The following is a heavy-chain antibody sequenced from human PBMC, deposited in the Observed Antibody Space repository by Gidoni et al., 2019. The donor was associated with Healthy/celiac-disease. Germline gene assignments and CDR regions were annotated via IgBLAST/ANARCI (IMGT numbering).Heavy chain of an antibody. V-gene: IGHV3-30*03. CDR1: GFTFSSYC. D-gene: IGHD3-22*01. CDR3: ATSQYYYDSSGYYQSKNFDY. Sequence: QVQLVESGGGVVQPGRSLRLSCAASGFTFSSYCLHWVRQAPGKGLEGVAVISYDGSNKYDADSVKGRFTISRDNSKNTLYLQMNSLRAEDTAVYYCATSQYYYDSSGYYQSKNFDYWGQGTLVTVSS. CDR2: ISYDGSNK. J-gene: IGHJ4*02.